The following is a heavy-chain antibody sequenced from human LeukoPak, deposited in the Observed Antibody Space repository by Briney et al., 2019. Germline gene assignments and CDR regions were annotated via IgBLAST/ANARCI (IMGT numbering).Heavy chain of an antibody. J-gene: IGHJ2*01. CDR1: GYTFTSYY. Sequence: ASVKVSCKASGYTFTSYYMHWVRQAPGQGLEWMGRINPNRGDTKPAQKFQGRVTMTRDTSISVAYMELSSLQSDDTDVYYCARNPDEHWLDESENWYFDLWGSGTLVTVSS. V-gene: IGHV1-2*05. CDR2: INPNRGDT. CDR3: ARNPDEHWLDESENWYFDL. D-gene: IGHD6-19*01.